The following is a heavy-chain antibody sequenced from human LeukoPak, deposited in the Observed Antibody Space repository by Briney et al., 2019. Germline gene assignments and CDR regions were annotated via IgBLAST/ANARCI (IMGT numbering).Heavy chain of an antibody. CDR2: IIPVFGAI. D-gene: IGHD4-23*01. Sequence: ASVKVSCKASGGTFSRHAISWVRQAPGQGLEWMGGIIPVFGAIKYAQKFQGRVTFTADESTSTAYMDLSSLTSADTAIYYCTRTSSVVTPDFEFWGQGTLVTVSS. V-gene: IGHV1-69*01. CDR3: TRTSSVVTPDFEF. CDR1: GGTFSRHA. J-gene: IGHJ4*02.